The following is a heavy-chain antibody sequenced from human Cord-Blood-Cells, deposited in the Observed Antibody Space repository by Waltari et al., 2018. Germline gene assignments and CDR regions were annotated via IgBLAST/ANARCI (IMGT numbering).Heavy chain of an antibody. D-gene: IGHD6-6*01. CDR3: ARKLNSSSSLYYFDY. V-gene: IGHV4-39*01. CDR2: IYYSGST. CDR1: GGSIRSRGSS. J-gene: IGHJ4*02. Sequence: LQLQEAGPGLVTPSQTLSLTCTCPGGSIRSRGSSWACIRSPPGKGLEWIGSIYYSGSTYYNPSLKSRVTISVDTSKNQFSLKLSSVTAADTAVYYCARKLNSSSSLYYFDYWGQGTLVTVSS.